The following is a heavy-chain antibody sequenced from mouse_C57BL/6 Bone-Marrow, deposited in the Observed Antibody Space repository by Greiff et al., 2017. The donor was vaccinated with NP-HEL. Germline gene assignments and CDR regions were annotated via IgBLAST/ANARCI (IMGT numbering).Heavy chain of an antibody. CDR2: IDPENGDT. CDR1: GFNIKDDY. CDR3: TTLLLFYAMDY. J-gene: IGHJ4*01. Sequence: VQLQQSGAELVRPGASVKLSCTASGFNIKDDYMHWVKQRPEQGLEWIGWIDPENGDTEYASKFQGKATITADTSSNTAYLQLSSLTSEDTAVYYCTTLLLFYAMDYWGQGTSVTVSS. D-gene: IGHD1-1*01. V-gene: IGHV14-4*01.